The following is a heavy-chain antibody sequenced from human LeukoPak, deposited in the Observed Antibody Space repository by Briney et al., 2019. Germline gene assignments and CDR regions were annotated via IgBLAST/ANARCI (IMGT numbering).Heavy chain of an antibody. D-gene: IGHD3-22*01. V-gene: IGHV3-74*01. J-gene: IGHJ3*02. CDR3: ARGPHYYDKSVAFDI. CDR1: GFTFSSYW. Sequence: PGGSLRLSCAASGFTFSSYWMHWVRQAPGKGLVLVSRINSDGSSTSYADSVKGRFTISRDNAKNALYLQMNSLRAEDTAVYYCARGPHYYDKSVAFDIWGQGTMVTVSS. CDR2: INSDGSST.